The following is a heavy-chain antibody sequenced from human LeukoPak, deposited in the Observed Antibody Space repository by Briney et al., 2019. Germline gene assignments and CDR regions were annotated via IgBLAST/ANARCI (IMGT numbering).Heavy chain of an antibody. D-gene: IGHD3-9*01. J-gene: IGHJ4*02. CDR3: ATDKRYAFDY. V-gene: IGHV3-48*02. CDR1: GFSFTDYP. CDR2: IRTTAEGAKYA. Sequence: PGGSLRLSCATAGFSFTDYPMNWVRQAPGKGLEWISNIRTTAEGAKYAYYADSVKGRVTISRDDGKNTLYLHMNSLRDDDTLLYYCATDKRYAFDYWGQGILVTVSS.